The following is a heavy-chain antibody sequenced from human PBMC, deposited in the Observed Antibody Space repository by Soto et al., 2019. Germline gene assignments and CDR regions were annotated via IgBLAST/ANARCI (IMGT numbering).Heavy chain of an antibody. J-gene: IGHJ4*02. CDR2: IFYTGST. V-gene: IGHV4-30-4*01. D-gene: IGHD5-12*01. CDR3: ARVKATLYRHYYFDY. CDR1: GGTIYSGDYF. Sequence: SETLSLTCSVSGGTIYSGDYFWSWIRQPPGKGLEWIGSIFYTGSTYYSPSLKSRASMSMDTSKNLSSLRLRSLTAADTAVYFCARVKATLYRHYYFDYWGQGTPVTISS.